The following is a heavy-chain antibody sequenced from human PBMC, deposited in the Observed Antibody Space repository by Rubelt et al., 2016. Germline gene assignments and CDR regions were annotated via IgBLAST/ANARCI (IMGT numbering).Heavy chain of an antibody. CDR2: MYYSGDT. Sequence: QLQLQESGPGLVKPSETLSLACTVSDASIRSNSYYWGWIRQPPGKGLEYIGSMYYSGDTYYNPSLKSRVTMSLDASNNQFSRKLTSVTDAETAVDYCAGGNVVGRLDGFEIWGQGTTVTVSS. D-gene: IGHD2-15*01. CDR1: DASIRSNSYY. V-gene: IGHV4-39*07. J-gene: IGHJ3*02. CDR3: AGGNVVGRLDGFEI.